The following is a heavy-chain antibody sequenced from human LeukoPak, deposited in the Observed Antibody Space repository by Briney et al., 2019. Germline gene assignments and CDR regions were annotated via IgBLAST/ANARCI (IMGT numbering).Heavy chain of an antibody. CDR1: GYTLTELS. D-gene: IGHD3-3*01. CDR3: ARTFVDFWSGYYRRDWFDP. Sequence: ASVKVSCKVSGYTLTELSMHWVRQAPGKGLEWMGGFDPEDGETIYAQKFQGRVTMTEDTSTDTAYMELSSLRSDDTAIYYCARTFVDFWSGYYRRDWFDPWGQGTLVTVSS. J-gene: IGHJ5*02. CDR2: FDPEDGET. V-gene: IGHV1-24*01.